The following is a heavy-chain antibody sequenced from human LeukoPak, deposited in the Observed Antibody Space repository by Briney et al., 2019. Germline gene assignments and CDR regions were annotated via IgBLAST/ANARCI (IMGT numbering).Heavy chain of an antibody. V-gene: IGHV1-8*01. CDR1: GYTFTSYG. CDR2: MNPNSGNT. CDR3: ARFGELTRDYYYYGMDV. D-gene: IGHD3-10*01. J-gene: IGHJ6*02. Sequence: ASVKVSCKASGYTFTSYGVNWVRQATGQGLEWMGWMNPNSGNTGYAQKFQGRVTMTRNTSISTAYMELSSLRSEDTAVYYCARFGELTRDYYYYGMDVWGQGTTVTVSS.